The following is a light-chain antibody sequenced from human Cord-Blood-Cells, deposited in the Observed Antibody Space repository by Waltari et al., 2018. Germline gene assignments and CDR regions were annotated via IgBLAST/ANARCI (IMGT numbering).Light chain of an antibody. V-gene: IGLV2-11*01. J-gene: IGLJ1*01. CDR3: CSYAGSYTYV. Sequence: QSALTQPRSVSGSPGQSVPISRPGIRSDGGGSNYVSWYQQHPGKAPKLMIYDVSKRPSGVPDRFSGSKSGNTASLTISGLQAEDEADYYCCSYAGSYTYVFGTGTKVTVL. CDR1: RSDGGGSNY. CDR2: DVS.